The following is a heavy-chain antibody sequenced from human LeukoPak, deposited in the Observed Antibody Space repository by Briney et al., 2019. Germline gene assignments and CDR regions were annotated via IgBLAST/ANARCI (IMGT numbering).Heavy chain of an antibody. D-gene: IGHD3-22*01. V-gene: IGHV4-39*07. J-gene: IGHJ5*02. CDR2: IYYSGST. CDR1: GGSISSSSYY. Sequence: SETLSLTCTVSGGSISSSSYYWGWIRQPPGKGLEWIGSIYYSGSTYYNPSLKSRVTISVDTSKNQFSLKLGSVTAADTAVYYCARDREYGGYDSSGYYHPWGQGTLVTVSS. CDR3: ARDREYGGYDSSGYYHP.